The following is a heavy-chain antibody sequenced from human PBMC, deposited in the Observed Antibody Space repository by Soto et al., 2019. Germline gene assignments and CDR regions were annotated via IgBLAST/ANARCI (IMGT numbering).Heavy chain of an antibody. J-gene: IGHJ6*02. CDR3: ARVIDDFWSGYPGDYYGMDV. Sequence: EVQLVESGGGLIQPGGSLRLSCAASGFTVSSNYMSWVRQAPGKGLEWVSVIYSGGSTYYADSVKGRFTISRDNSKNTLDLQMNSVGAEDTAVYYCARVIDDFWSGYPGDYYGMDVWGRGTTVTVSS. D-gene: IGHD3-3*01. CDR2: IYSGGST. V-gene: IGHV3-53*01. CDR1: GFTVSSNY.